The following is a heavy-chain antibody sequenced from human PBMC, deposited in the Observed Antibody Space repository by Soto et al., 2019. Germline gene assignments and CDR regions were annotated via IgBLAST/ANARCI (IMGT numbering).Heavy chain of an antibody. D-gene: IGHD3-9*01. CDR1: GYTFNKYG. Sequence: QVQLVQSGAEVKKPGASVKVSCKASGYTFNKYGIYWVRQAPGQGLEWMGWISDYNGNTNYAQNFQGRVTMTTDTSTSTAYMELRSLRSDDTAVYYWATTEDDINAYNWFDSWGQGTLVTVSS. J-gene: IGHJ5*01. V-gene: IGHV1-18*01. CDR2: ISDYNGNT. CDR3: ATTEDDINAYNWFDS.